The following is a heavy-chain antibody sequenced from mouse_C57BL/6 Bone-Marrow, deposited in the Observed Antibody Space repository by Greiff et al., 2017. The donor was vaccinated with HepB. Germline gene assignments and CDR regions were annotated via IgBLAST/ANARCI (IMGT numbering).Heavy chain of an antibody. Sequence: DVQLQESGPGLVKPSQSLSLTCSVTGYSITSGYFWNWIRQFPGNKLEWMGYISYDGSNNYNPSLKNRISITRDTSKNQFFLKLNSVTTEDTATYYCARMRLGDYFDYWGQGTTLTVSS. J-gene: IGHJ2*01. CDR2: ISYDGSN. D-gene: IGHD2-4*01. CDR3: ARMRLGDYFDY. CDR1: GYSITSGYF. V-gene: IGHV3-6*01.